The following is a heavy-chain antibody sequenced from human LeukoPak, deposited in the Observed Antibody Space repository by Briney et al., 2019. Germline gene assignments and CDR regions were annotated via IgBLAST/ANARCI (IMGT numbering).Heavy chain of an antibody. J-gene: IGHJ3*01. CDR3: ARGLSTVALQTFDV. D-gene: IGHD6-19*01. V-gene: IGHV4-34*01. CDR1: GGSFSGYY. Sequence: SETLSLTCAVYGGSFSGYYWSWIRQPPGKGLEWIGEINHSGSTNYNPSLKSRVTISVDTSKNQFSLKLSSVTAEDTAVYYCARGLSTVALQTFDVWGQGTMVTVSS. CDR2: INHSGST.